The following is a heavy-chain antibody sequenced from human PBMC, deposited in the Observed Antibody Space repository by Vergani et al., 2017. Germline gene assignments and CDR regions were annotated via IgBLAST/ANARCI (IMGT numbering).Heavy chain of an antibody. Sequence: EVQLLESGGDLVQPGGSLRLSCAASGFTFSTYAMTWVRQAPGKGLEWVSTISSDGGSTYYADSVKGRFTISRDNAKKAVFLQMNNLRHEDTALYFCVXDNDYDADGPFDLWGRGTLVTVSS. J-gene: IGHJ2*01. D-gene: IGHD3-16*01. CDR1: GFTFSTYA. V-gene: IGHV3-23*01. CDR3: VXDNDYDADGPFDL. CDR2: ISSDGGST.